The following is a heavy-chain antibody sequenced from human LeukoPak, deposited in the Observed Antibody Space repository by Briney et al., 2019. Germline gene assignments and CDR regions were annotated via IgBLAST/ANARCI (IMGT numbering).Heavy chain of an antibody. CDR2: LSNTENS. Sequence: GGSLRLSCAASVFSVRGSFMNLVRQAPGKGLEWVSLLSNTENSFYADSVKGRFTLSRDNSKNTLYLQMNSLRGEDTAVYYCAKSHLRGYSYGGNYWGQGTLVTVSS. J-gene: IGHJ4*02. CDR3: AKSHLRGYSYGGNY. D-gene: IGHD5-18*01. V-gene: IGHV3-66*01. CDR1: VFSVRGSF.